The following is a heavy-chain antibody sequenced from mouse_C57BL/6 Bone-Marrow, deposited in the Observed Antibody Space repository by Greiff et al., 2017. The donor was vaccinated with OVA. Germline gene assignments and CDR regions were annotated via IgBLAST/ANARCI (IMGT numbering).Heavy chain of an antibody. CDR2: ISYDGSN. V-gene: IGHV3-6*01. CDR3: ATVVAEGFDY. Sequence: EVKLMESGPGLVKPSQSLSLTCSVTGYSITSGYYWNWIRQFPGNKLEWMGYISYDGSNNYNPSLKNRISITRDTSKNQFFLKLNSVTTEDTATYYCATVVAEGFDYWGQGTTLTVSS. D-gene: IGHD1-1*01. CDR1: GYSITSGYY. J-gene: IGHJ2*01.